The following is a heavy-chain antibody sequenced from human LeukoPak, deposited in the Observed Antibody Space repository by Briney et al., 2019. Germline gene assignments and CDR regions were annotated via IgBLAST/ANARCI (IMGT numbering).Heavy chain of an antibody. J-gene: IGHJ4*02. CDR3: AKRGVVIRVILVGFHKEAYYFDS. CDR1: GITLSNYG. Sequence: GGSLRLSCVVSGITLSNYGMSWVRQAPGKGLEWVAGISGSGGGTNYADSVKGRFTISRDNRKNTLYLQKNSLRAEDTAVYFCAKRGVVIRVILVGFHKEAYYFDSWGQGALVTVSS. CDR2: ISGSGGGT. D-gene: IGHD3-22*01. V-gene: IGHV3-23*01.